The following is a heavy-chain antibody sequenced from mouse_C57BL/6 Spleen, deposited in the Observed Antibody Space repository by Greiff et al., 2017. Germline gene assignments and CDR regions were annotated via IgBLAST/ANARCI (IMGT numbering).Heavy chain of an antibody. V-gene: IGHV5-9-1*02. CDR1: GFTFSSYA. D-gene: IGHD2-5*01. CDR3: TRDQRGSNSYFDV. CDR2: ISSCGDYI. J-gene: IGHJ1*03. Sequence: EVNVVESGEGLVKPGGSLKLSCAASGFTFSSYAMSCVRQTPEKRLVWVAYISSCGDYIYYASTVKGRFTISRDNARNTLYLQMSSLKSEDTAMXYSTRDQRGSNSYFDVWGTGTTVTVSS.